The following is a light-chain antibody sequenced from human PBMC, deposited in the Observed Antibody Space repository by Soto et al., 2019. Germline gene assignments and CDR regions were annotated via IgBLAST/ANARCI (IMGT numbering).Light chain of an antibody. Sequence: QLVLTQSPSASASLGASVKLTCTLSSGHSSYAIAWHQKQPGKGPRYLMDLNNDGSHTKGDGIPDRFSGSSTGAERYLIISSLKSEDEDDYYCQTWGTGFQVFGGGTKLTVL. J-gene: IGLJ2*01. CDR2: LNNDGSH. CDR1: SGHSSYA. V-gene: IGLV4-69*01. CDR3: QTWGTGFQV.